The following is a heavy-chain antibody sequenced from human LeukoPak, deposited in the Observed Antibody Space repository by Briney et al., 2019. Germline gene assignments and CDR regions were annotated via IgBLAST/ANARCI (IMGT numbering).Heavy chain of an antibody. CDR3: ARVDRGYYETTYAFDI. D-gene: IGHD3-22*01. V-gene: IGHV1-69*04. Sequence: ASVKVSCKASGGTFSSYAISWVRQAPGQGLEWMGRIIPILGIANYAQKFQGRVTITADKSTSTAYMELSSLRSEDTAVYYCARVDRGYYETTYAFDIWGQGTMVTVSS. J-gene: IGHJ3*02. CDR1: GGTFSSYA. CDR2: IIPILGIA.